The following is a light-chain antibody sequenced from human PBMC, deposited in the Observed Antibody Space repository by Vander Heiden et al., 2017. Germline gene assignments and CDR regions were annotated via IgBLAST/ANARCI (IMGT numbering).Light chain of an antibody. CDR2: DAS. CDR1: QIVSSY. V-gene: IGKV3-11*01. Sequence: EMVLTQSPATLSLSPGERATLSCRASQIVSSYLAWYQQKPGQAPRLLIYDASNRATGIPARFSGSGSGTDFTLTISSLEPEDFAVYYCQQRSNWPAFGPGTKVDIK. J-gene: IGKJ3*01. CDR3: QQRSNWPA.